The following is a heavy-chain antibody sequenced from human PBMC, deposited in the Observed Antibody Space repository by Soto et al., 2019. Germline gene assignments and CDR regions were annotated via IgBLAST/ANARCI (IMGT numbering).Heavy chain of an antibody. CDR1: GFTFSSYA. D-gene: IGHD2-15*01. Sequence: GGSLRLSCAASGFTFSSYAMHWVRQAPGKGLEWVAVISYDGSNKYYADSVKGRFTISKDNSKNTLYLQMNSLRAEDTAVYYCARDLSVAPTYGIDYWGQGTLVTVSS. V-gene: IGHV3-30-3*01. J-gene: IGHJ4*02. CDR2: ISYDGSNK. CDR3: ARDLSVAPTYGIDY.